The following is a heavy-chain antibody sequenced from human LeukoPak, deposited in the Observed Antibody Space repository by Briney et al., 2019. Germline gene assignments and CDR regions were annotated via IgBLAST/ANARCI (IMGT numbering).Heavy chain of an antibody. V-gene: IGHV1-8*01. D-gene: IGHD3-3*01. CDR1: GYTFTSYD. Sequence: GASVKVSCKASGYTFTSYDINWVRQATGQGLEWMGWMNPNSGNTGYAQKFQGRVTMTRNTSISTAYMELSSLRSEDTAVYYRARGPATIFGVVNYYYYMDVWGKGTTVTVSS. J-gene: IGHJ6*03. CDR3: ARGPATIFGVVNYYYYMDV. CDR2: MNPNSGNT.